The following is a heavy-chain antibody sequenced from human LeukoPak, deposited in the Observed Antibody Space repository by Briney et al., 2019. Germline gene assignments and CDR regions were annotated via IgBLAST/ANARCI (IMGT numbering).Heavy chain of an antibody. J-gene: IGHJ4*02. CDR1: GGSISSGSYY. V-gene: IGHV4-61*02. Sequence: SQTLSLTCTVSGGSISSGSYYWSWIRQPAGKGLEWIGRIYTSGSTNYNPPLKSRVTISVDTSKNQFSLKLSSVTAADTAVYYCVRDGARQLWGQGTLVTVSS. CDR2: IYTSGST. D-gene: IGHD1-1*01. CDR3: VRDGARQL.